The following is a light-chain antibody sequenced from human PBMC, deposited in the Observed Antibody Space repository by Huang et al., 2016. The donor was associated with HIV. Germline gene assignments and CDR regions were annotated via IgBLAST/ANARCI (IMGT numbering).Light chain of an antibody. CDR3: QQSYSTLIT. CDR2: SAS. V-gene: IGKV1-39*01. CDR1: QSIDGY. J-gene: IGKJ5*01. Sequence: IQMTQSPSSLSASVGDRVTITCRASQSIDGYLNWYQQKPGKAPKLLISSASTLHNGVPPRVSGSGSGTDYTLIIDNLQPDDFATYFCQQSYSTLITFGQGSRLDTK.